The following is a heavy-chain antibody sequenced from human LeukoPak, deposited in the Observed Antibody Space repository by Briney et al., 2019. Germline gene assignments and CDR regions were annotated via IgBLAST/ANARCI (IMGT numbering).Heavy chain of an antibody. D-gene: IGHD2-21*01. J-gene: IGHJ4*02. V-gene: IGHV3-23*01. CDR2: VSNSGAAT. Sequence: GGSLRLSCAASGFTFSLSAMTWVRQPPGKGLEWVATVSNSGAATYYADSVKGRFSISRDNSKNTVSLEMSNLRTDDTAIYYCAKEAFRPVLLDFWGQGSLVTVSS. CDR3: AKEAFRPVLLDF. CDR1: GFTFSLSA.